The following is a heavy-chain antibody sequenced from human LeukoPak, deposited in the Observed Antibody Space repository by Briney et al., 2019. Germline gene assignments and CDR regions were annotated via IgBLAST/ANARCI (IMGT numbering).Heavy chain of an antibody. J-gene: IGHJ5*02. CDR1: GDSISSGDYC. Sequence: PSETLSLTCTVSGDSISSGDYCWSWIRQPAGKGLEWIGRISSSGSTNYNPSLKSRVTISVDTSKNQFSLKLSSVTAADTAVYYCARDSRVPRELLWPNWFDPWGQGTLVTVSS. CDR3: ARDSRVPRELLWPNWFDP. V-gene: IGHV4-61*02. CDR2: ISSSGST. D-gene: IGHD3-10*01.